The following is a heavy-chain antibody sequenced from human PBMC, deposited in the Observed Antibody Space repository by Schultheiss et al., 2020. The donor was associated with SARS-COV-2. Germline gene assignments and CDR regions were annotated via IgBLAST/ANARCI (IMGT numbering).Heavy chain of an antibody. D-gene: IGHD6-19*01. J-gene: IGHJ4*02. CDR3: ARLTSPGFGIAVAGTRGGFDY. Sequence: SQTLSLTCTVSGGSISSYYWSWIRQPAGKGLEWIGRIYTSGSTNYNPSLKSRVTMSVDTSKNQFSLKLSSVTAADTAVYYCARLTSPGFGIAVAGTRGGFDYWGQGTLVTVSS. V-gene: IGHV4-4*07. CDR2: IYTSGST. CDR1: GGSISSYY.